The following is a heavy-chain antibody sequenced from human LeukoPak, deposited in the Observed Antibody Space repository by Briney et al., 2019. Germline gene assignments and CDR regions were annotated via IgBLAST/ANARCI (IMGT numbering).Heavy chain of an antibody. Sequence: GGSLRLSCAASGFTVITNDMTWVRQAPGKGLEWVSVLYSDGNTKYADSVQGRFTISRDNSKNTLYLERNSLSPDDTAVYYCARGVEPLAANTLAYWGQGTLVTVSS. D-gene: IGHD1-14*01. V-gene: IGHV3-53*01. CDR3: ARGVEPLAANTLAY. CDR1: GFTVITND. CDR2: LYSDGNT. J-gene: IGHJ4*02.